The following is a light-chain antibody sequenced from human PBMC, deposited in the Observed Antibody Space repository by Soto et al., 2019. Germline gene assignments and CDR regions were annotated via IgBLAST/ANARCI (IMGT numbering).Light chain of an antibody. CDR1: SSDVGDYNY. CDR2: EVR. Sequence: QSALTQPASVSGPPGQSITISCTGTSSDVGDYNYVSWYQHHPGKAPKLIIYEVRNRPSGVPNRFSGAKSGNTASLTISGLQAEDEADYYCSSYRTGSASYVFGSGTKVTVL. CDR3: SSYRTGSASYV. V-gene: IGLV2-14*01. J-gene: IGLJ1*01.